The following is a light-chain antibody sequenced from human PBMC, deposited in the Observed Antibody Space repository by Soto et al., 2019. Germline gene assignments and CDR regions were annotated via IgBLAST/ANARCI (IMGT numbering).Light chain of an antibody. CDR2: GAS. J-gene: IGKJ1*01. Sequence: EIVLTQSPGTLSLSPGERATLSCRASQSVSSSYLAWYQQKPGQAPRLLIYGASSRATGIPDRFSGSGSGTDFTLTISRLEPVDFAVYYCQQYGSSPRTFGQGTNVDIK. CDR3: QQYGSSPRT. CDR1: QSVSSSY. V-gene: IGKV3-20*01.